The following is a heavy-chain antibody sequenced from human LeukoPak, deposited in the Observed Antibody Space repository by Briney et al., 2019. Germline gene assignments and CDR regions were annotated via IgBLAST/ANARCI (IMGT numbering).Heavy chain of an antibody. CDR3: ARGIVVVAQLGYYYYYMDV. CDR1: GGSVSSSTYS. Sequence: PSETLSLTCTVSGGSVSSSTYSWGWIRQPPGKGLEWIASMSYSGSTYYNPSLKSRVTISGDTSKNQFSLKLSSATAADTAVYYCARGIVVVAQLGYYYYYMDVWGKGTTVTISS. J-gene: IGHJ6*03. CDR2: MSYSGST. D-gene: IGHD2-15*01. V-gene: IGHV4-39*07.